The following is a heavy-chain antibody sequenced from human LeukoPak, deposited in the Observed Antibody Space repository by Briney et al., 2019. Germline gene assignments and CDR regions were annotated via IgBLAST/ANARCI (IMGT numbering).Heavy chain of an antibody. CDR1: GGSFSGYY. CDR3: ARGRTSYGDYVDFDY. CDR2: INLSGST. D-gene: IGHD4-17*01. J-gene: IGHJ4*02. Sequence: SETLSLTCAVYGGSFSGYYWSWIRQPPGKRLEWIGEINLSGSTNYNPSLKSRVTISVDTSKNQFSLKLSSVTAADTAVYYCARGRTSYGDYVDFDYWGQGTLVTVSS. V-gene: IGHV4-34*01.